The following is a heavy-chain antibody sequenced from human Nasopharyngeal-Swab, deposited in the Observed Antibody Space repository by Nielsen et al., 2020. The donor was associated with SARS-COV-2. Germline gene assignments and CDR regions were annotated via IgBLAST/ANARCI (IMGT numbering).Heavy chain of an antibody. CDR1: GFTFSSYA. V-gene: IGHV3-23*01. CDR2: ISGSGGST. D-gene: IGHD3-10*01. CDR3: AKSSHDGSEYYYYYYMDV. J-gene: IGHJ6*03. Sequence: GESLKISCAASGFTFSSYAMSWVRQAPGKGLEWVSAISGSGGSTYYADSVKGRFTISRDNSKNTLYLQMNSLRAEDTAVYYCAKSSHDGSEYYYYYYMDVWGKGTTVTVSS.